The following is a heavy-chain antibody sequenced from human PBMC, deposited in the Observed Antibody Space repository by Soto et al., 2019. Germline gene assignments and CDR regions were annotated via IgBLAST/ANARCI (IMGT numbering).Heavy chain of an antibody. J-gene: IGHJ4*02. CDR3: ARGLTPRYYYDSSGYYFDY. V-gene: IGHV1-69*13. D-gene: IGHD3-22*01. Sequence: ASVRVSCKASGGTFSSYAISWVRQAPGQGLEWMGGITPIFGTANYAQKFQGRVTITADESTSTAYMELSSLRSEDTAVYYCARGLTPRYYYDSSGYYFDYWGQGTLVTVSS. CDR1: GGTFSSYA. CDR2: ITPIFGTA.